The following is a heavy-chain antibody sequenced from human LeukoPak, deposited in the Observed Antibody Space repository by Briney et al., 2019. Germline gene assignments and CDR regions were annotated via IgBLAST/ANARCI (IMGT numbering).Heavy chain of an antibody. CDR1: GFSFRDYY. V-gene: IGHV3-11*05. D-gene: IGHD1-1*01. CDR2: ISTDSVFT. J-gene: IGHJ4*02. Sequence: GGSLTLSCAASGFSFRDYYMSWIRQAPGKGLEWVSFISTDSVFTNYADPVKGRFTISRDNAKNSLYLQLNSLRAEDTAVYYCARESQGTGDQWGQGTRVTVSS. CDR3: ARESQGTGDQ.